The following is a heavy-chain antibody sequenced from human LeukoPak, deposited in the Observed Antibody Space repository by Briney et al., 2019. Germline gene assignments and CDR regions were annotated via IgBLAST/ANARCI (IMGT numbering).Heavy chain of an antibody. V-gene: IGHV3-53*01. Sequence: GGSLRLSCAASGFTVSSTYMSWVRQAPGKGLEWVSVIYSGGSTYYADSVKGRFTISRDNSKNTLYLQMNSLRGEDTAVYYCARDMLLGRPDYMDVWGKGTTATVSS. D-gene: IGHD3-16*01. CDR3: ARDMLLGRPDYMDV. J-gene: IGHJ6*03. CDR2: IYSGGST. CDR1: GFTVSSTY.